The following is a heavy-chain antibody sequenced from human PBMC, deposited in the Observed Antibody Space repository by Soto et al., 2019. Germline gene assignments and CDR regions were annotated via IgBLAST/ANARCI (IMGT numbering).Heavy chain of an antibody. CDR1: GFTFSNAW. J-gene: IGHJ6*02. CDR3: TTVRLYGNELELRYYYYYGMDV. V-gene: IGHV3-15*07. CDR2: IKSKTDGGTT. Sequence: GGSLRLSCAASGFTFSNAWMNWVRQAPGKGLEWVGRIKSKTDGGTTDYAAPVKGRFTISRDDSKNKRYLQMNSLKTEDTAVYYCTTVRLYGNELELRYYYYYGMDVWGQGTTVTVSS. D-gene: IGHD1-7*01.